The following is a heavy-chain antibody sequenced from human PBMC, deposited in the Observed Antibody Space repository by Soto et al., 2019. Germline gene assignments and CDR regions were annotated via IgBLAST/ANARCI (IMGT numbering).Heavy chain of an antibody. CDR1: GYSFTSYW. J-gene: IGHJ4*02. Sequence: GESLKISCKASGYSFTSYWIGWVRQMPGKGLELMGIIYPEDSDTRYSPSFRGQVTISADKSISTAYLQWSSLRAEDTAVYYCAKDLIDYSISYFDYWGQGTLVTVSS. CDR3: AKDLIDYSISYFDY. D-gene: IGHD4-4*01. V-gene: IGHV5-51*01. CDR2: IYPEDSDT.